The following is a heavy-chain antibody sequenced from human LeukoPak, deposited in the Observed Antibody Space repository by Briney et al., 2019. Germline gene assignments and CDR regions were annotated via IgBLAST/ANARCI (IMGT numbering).Heavy chain of an antibody. Sequence: GRFTISRDNAKNSLYLQMNSLRAEDTAVYYCARGYDILTGYYGGGGDYWGQGTLVTVSS. V-gene: IGHV3-11*06. CDR3: ARGYDILTGYYGGGGDY. J-gene: IGHJ4*02. D-gene: IGHD3-9*01.